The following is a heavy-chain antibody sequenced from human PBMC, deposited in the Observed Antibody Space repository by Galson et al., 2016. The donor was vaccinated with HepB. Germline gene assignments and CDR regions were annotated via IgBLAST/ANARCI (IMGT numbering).Heavy chain of an antibody. CDR2: ISYDGSNK. J-gene: IGHJ3*02. Sequence: SLRLSCAASGYTFSSYAMHWVRQAPGKGLEWVALISYDGSNKYYADSVKGRFTLSRDNSKNTLYLQMNSLRAEDTAVYYCARGGTPYDFLTTGAFDIWGQGTMVTVSS. CDR1: GYTFSSYA. V-gene: IGHV3-30-3*01. D-gene: IGHD3-9*01. CDR3: ARGGTPYDFLTTGAFDI.